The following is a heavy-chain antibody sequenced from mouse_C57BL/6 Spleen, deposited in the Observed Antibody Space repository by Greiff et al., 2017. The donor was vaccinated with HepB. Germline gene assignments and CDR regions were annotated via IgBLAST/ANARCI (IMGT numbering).Heavy chain of an antibody. V-gene: IGHV5-17*01. J-gene: IGHJ2*01. CDR3: ASFLTTRDY. CDR1: GFTFSDYG. D-gene: IGHD1-2*01. Sequence: DVRLVESGGGLVKPGGSLKLSCAASGFTFSDYGMHWVRQAPEKGLEWVAYISSGSSTIYYADTVKGRFTISRDNAKNTLFLQMTSLRSEDTAMYYCASFLTTRDYWGQGTTLTVSS. CDR2: ISSGSSTI.